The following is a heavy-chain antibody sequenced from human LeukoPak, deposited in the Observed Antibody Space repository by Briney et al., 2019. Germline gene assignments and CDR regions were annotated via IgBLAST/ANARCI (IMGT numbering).Heavy chain of an antibody. CDR3: AKVGSRMVRGVINWFDP. V-gene: IGHV3-23*01. J-gene: IGHJ5*02. CDR2: ISGSGGST. Sequence: GGSLRLSCAASGFTFSSYAMSWVRQAPGKGLEWVSGISGSGGSTYYADSVKGRFTISRDNSKNTLYLQMNSLRAEDTAVYYCAKVGSRMVRGVINWFDPWGQGTLVTVSS. CDR1: GFTFSSYA. D-gene: IGHD3-10*01.